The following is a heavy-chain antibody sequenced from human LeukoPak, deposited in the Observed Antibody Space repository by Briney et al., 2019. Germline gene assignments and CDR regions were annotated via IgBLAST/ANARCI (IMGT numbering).Heavy chain of an antibody. J-gene: IGHJ4*02. D-gene: IGHD4-17*01. CDR3: AKGEGYDYGDWIDY. V-gene: IGHV3-23*01. CDR1: XFTFSRYA. CDR2: ISGSGGST. Sequence: RRLSCAASXFTFSRYAMSGVGQAPGKGVEWVSAISGSGGSTYYADSVKRRFTISRDNSKNTLYLQMNSLRAEDTAVYYCAKGEGYDYGDWIDYWGQGTLVTVSS.